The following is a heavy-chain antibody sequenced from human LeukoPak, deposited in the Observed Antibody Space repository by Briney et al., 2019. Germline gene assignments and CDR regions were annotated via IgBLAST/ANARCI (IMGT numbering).Heavy chain of an antibody. V-gene: IGHV3-23*01. Sequence: GGSLRLSCAASGFTFSSYAMSWVRQAPGKGLEWVSAISGSGGSTYYADSVKGRFTISRGNSKNTLYLQMSSLRAEDTALYYCASRSSVAASGPGWGQGTLVTVSS. CDR2: ISGSGGST. J-gene: IGHJ4*02. CDR3: ASRSSVAASGPG. CDR1: GFTFSSYA. D-gene: IGHD2-15*01.